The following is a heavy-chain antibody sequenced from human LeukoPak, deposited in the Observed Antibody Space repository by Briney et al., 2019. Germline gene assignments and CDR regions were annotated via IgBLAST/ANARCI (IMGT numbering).Heavy chain of an antibody. CDR3: ARRDEIAVAGPFDY. Sequence: ASVKVSCKASGGTFSSYAISWVRQAPGQGLEWMGRIISILGIANYAQKFQGRVTITADKSTSTAYMELSSLRSEDTAVYYCARRDEIAVAGPFDYWGQGTLVTVSS. J-gene: IGHJ4*02. CDR1: GGTFSSYA. D-gene: IGHD6-19*01. V-gene: IGHV1-69*04. CDR2: IISILGIA.